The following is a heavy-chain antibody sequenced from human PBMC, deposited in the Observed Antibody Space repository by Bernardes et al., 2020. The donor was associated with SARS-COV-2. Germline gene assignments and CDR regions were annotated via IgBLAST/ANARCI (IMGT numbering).Heavy chain of an antibody. J-gene: IGHJ4*02. CDR3: APRREIPVPIEQRPFDS. D-gene: IGHD6-19*01. V-gene: IGHV4-34*01. CDR1: GGSFSGYL. CDR2: INHSGRT. Sequence: SETLSLTCAVYGGSFSGYLWTWIRQPPGKGLEWIGEINHSGRTHYSPSLKSRVTISIDTSKNQFSLRLSSVTAADTAVYYCAPRREIPVPIEQRPFDSWGQGTLVTVSS.